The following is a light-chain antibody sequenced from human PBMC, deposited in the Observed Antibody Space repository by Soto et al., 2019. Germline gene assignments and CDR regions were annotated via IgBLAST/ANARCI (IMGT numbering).Light chain of an antibody. CDR3: ASWDVRLGAVI. CDR2: SNN. CDR1: SSNIGGTNY. Sequence: QSVLTQPPSASGTPGQRVFISCSGSSSNIGGTNYAYWYQQLPGAAPKLLMHSNNLRPSGVPERISGSKSGTLASLAISGLRSEDEAVYYCASWDVRLGAVIFGGGTKLTVL. J-gene: IGLJ2*01. V-gene: IGLV1-47*02.